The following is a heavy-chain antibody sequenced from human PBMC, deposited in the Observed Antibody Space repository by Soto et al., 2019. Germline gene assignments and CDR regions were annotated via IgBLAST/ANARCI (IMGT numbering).Heavy chain of an antibody. V-gene: IGHV3-23*01. Sequence: EVQLLESGGGLVQPGGSLRLSWAASGFTFSSYAMSWVRQAPGKGLEWVSAISGSGGSTYYADSVKGRFTISRDNAKNTLYLQMNRLRADDTAVYYCAKDVDATGTSYYYYYMDVWGKGTTVTVSS. CDR3: AKDVDATGTSYYYYYMDV. D-gene: IGHD1-7*01. CDR2: ISGSGGST. J-gene: IGHJ6*03. CDR1: GFTFSSYA.